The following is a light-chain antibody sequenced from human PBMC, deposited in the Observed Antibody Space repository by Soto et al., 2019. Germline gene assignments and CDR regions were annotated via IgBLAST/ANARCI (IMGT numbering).Light chain of an antibody. CDR2: GAS. CDR1: QSLSSC. J-gene: IGKJ1*01. CDR3: QQYNSYSGT. V-gene: IGKV3D-15*01. Sequence: EIVLTQSPGTLSLSPVERATLSCRASQSLSSCLAWYQQKPGQAPRLLIYGASDRATGIPGRFSGSGSGTEFTLTISSLQPDDFATYYCQQYNSYSGTFGQGTKVDIK.